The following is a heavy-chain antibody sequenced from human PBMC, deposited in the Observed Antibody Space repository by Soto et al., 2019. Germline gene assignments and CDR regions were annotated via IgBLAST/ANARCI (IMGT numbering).Heavy chain of an antibody. D-gene: IGHD4-17*01. Sequence: GGSLRISCAASGFTFSSYSMNWVRQAPGKGLEWVSYISSGSSTIYYADSVKGRFTISRDNAKNSLYLQVNSLRDEDTAVYYCARHRYGDYIIDYWGQGTLVTVSS. CDR1: GFTFSSYS. CDR2: ISSGSSTI. CDR3: ARHRYGDYIIDY. J-gene: IGHJ4*02. V-gene: IGHV3-48*02.